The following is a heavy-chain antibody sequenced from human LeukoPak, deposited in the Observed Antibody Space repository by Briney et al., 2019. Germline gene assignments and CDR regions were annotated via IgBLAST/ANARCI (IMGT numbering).Heavy chain of an antibody. D-gene: IGHD2-2*01. J-gene: IGHJ4*02. Sequence: GGSLRLSCAASGFTFSSYGMHWVRQAPGKGLEWVAFIRYDGSNKYYADSVKGRFTISRDNSKNTLYLQMNSLRAEDTAVYYCAKGVFIVVVPAATSFFDYWGQGTLVTVSS. CDR2: IRYDGSNK. CDR3: AKGVFIVVVPAATSFFDY. V-gene: IGHV3-30*02. CDR1: GFTFSSYG.